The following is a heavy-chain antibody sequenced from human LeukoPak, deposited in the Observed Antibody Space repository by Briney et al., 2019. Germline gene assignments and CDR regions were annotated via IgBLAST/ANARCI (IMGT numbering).Heavy chain of an antibody. V-gene: IGHV3-33*01. Sequence: GGSLRLSCAASGFTFSSCGMHWVRQAPGKGLEWVAVIWYDGSKKYYADSVKGRFTISRDNSKNTLYLQMNSLRAEDTAVYYCARSVPTGYYGMDVWGQGTTVTVSS. CDR3: ARSVPTGYYGMDV. CDR2: IWYDGSKK. CDR1: GFTFSSCG. J-gene: IGHJ6*02. D-gene: IGHD1-14*01.